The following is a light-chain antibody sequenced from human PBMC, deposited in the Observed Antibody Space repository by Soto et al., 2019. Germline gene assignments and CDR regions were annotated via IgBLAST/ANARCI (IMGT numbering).Light chain of an antibody. CDR2: ANS. Sequence: QSVLTQPPSVSGAPGQRVTISCTGSSSNIGAGYDVHWYQQLPGTAPKLLIYANSNRPSGVPGRFSGSKSGTSASLAITGLQAEDEADYYCPSYDSSLSGYVFGTGTKATVL. V-gene: IGLV1-40*01. CDR1: SSNIGAGYD. CDR3: PSYDSSLSGYV. J-gene: IGLJ1*01.